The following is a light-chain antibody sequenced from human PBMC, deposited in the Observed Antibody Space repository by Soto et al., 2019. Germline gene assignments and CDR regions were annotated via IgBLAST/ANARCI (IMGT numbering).Light chain of an antibody. CDR3: QQYNTYPWT. Sequence: DIQVTPSPSTLSASVGDRVTFTCRASQSISSWLAWYQQKPGKAPKLLLYDASTLQSGVPSRFSGSGSGTDFTLTISRLHPDDFATYYCQQYNTYPWTFGQGTKGDNK. V-gene: IGKV1-5*01. CDR2: DAS. J-gene: IGKJ1*01. CDR1: QSISSW.